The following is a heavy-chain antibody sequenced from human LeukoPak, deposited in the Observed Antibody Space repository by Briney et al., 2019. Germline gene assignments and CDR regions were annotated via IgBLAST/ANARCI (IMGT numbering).Heavy chain of an antibody. V-gene: IGHV1-2*02. Sequence: ASVKVSCXASGYTFTGYYMHWVRQAPGQGLEWMGWINPNSGDTNYAQKFQGRVTMTRDTSISTAYMDLSRLRSDDTAVYYCVRDGAFDIWGQGTMVTVSS. J-gene: IGHJ3*02. CDR3: VRDGAFDI. CDR1: GYTFTGYY. CDR2: INPNSGDT.